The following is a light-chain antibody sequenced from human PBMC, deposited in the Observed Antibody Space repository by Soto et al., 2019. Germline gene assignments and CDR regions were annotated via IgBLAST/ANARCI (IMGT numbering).Light chain of an antibody. CDR3: GTWDSSLSAGV. J-gene: IGLJ3*02. Sequence: QSVLTQPPSVSAAPGQKVTISCSGSSSNIGHNYVSWYQQLPGTAPKLLIYESNKRPSGIPDRFSGSKSGTSATLGITGLQTGDEADYYCGTWDSSLSAGVFGGGTQLTVL. V-gene: IGLV1-51*02. CDR2: ESN. CDR1: SSNIGHNY.